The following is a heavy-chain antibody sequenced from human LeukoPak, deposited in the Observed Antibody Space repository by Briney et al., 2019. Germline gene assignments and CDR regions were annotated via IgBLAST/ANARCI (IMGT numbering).Heavy chain of an antibody. CDR1: GFSFSSYA. CDR3: AKDGDYGDQSYYIDY. J-gene: IGHJ4*02. D-gene: IGHD4-17*01. Sequence: GGSLRLSCTDSGFSFSSYAMHWVRQSPGKGLEWVAVISYDGTNKYYADSVKGRFTISRDNSKNTMYLQMNSLRAEDTAVYYCAKDGDYGDQSYYIDYWGQGTLVTVSS. V-gene: IGHV3-30*01. CDR2: ISYDGTNK.